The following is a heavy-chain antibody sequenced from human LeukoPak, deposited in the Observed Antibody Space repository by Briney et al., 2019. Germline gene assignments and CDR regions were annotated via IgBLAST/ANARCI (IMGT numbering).Heavy chain of an antibody. D-gene: IGHD6-19*01. J-gene: IGHJ3*02. CDR1: GFTFSSYG. CDR3: ARDQEAVAVDYDAFDI. Sequence: PGRSLRLSCAASGFTFSSYGMHWVRQAPGKGLEWVAVIWYDGSNKYYADSVKGRFTISRDNSKNTLYLQMNSLRAEDTAVYYCARDQEAVAVDYDAFDIWGQGTMVTVSS. CDR2: IWYDGSNK. V-gene: IGHV3-33*01.